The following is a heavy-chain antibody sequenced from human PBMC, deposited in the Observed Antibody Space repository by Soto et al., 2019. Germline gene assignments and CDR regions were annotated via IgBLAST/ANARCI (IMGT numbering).Heavy chain of an antibody. J-gene: IGHJ4*02. CDR3: ARAGFSYGHLLF. V-gene: IGHV4-30-2*01. D-gene: IGHD3-10*01. Sequence: SETLSLTCAVSGGSISSGVYSLSWIRQPPGKGLEWIGYIYHSGSTYYNPSLKSRVTISVDRSKNQFSLSLTSVTAADTAVYYCARAGFSYGHLLFWGQGIRVTVSS. CDR1: GGSISSGVYS. CDR2: IYHSGST.